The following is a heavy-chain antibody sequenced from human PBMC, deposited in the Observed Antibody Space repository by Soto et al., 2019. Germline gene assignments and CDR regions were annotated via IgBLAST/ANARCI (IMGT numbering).Heavy chain of an antibody. CDR1: GYTFTSYA. D-gene: IGHD2-2*01. CDR2: INAGNGNT. V-gene: IGHV1-3*01. J-gene: IGHJ5*02. Sequence: GASVKVSCKASGYTFTSYAMHWVRQAPGQRLEWMGWINAGNGNTKYSQKFQGRVTITRDTSARTAYMELSSVTAADTAVYYCASQPTTADIDLWFDPWGQGPLVTVPS. CDR3: ASQPTTADIDLWFDP.